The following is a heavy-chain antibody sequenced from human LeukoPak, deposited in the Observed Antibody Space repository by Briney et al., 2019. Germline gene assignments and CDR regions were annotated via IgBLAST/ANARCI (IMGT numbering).Heavy chain of an antibody. CDR2: IYHSGTT. Sequence: SETLSLTCAVSGGSIISTNWWNWVRQPPGKGLERIGEIYHSGTTTYNASLKSRVSISVDKSKNQFSLTLSSATAADTAVYYCASSSNTRPGYWGQGILVTVSS. CDR1: GGSIISTNW. CDR3: ASSSNTRPGY. D-gene: IGHD6-13*01. J-gene: IGHJ4*02. V-gene: IGHV4-4*02.